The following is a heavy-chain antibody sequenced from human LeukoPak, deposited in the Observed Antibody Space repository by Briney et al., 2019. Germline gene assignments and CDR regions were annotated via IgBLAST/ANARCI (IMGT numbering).Heavy chain of an antibody. V-gene: IGHV3-9*01. CDR1: GFTFDDYA. Sequence: GGSLRLSCEASGFTFDDYAMHWVRQAPGKGLEWVSGISWNSASIGYADSVKGRFTISRDNAKKSLYLQMNSLTAEDTALYYCVKSNILTGYFRGYFDYWGLGTLVTVSS. CDR2: ISWNSASI. J-gene: IGHJ4*02. CDR3: VKSNILTGYFRGYFDY. D-gene: IGHD3-9*01.